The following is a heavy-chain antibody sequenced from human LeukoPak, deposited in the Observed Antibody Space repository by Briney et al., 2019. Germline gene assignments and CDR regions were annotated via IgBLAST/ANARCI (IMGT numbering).Heavy chain of an antibody. CDR1: GYTFTSYN. Sequence: GASVKVSCKASGYTFTSYNMHWVRQAPGQGLEWMGIISPSGGSTNYAQQFQGRVTMTRDTSTSTVYMELSSLRSEDTAVYYCARVLSPYSSYFFDYWGQGTLVTVSS. CDR3: ARVLSPYSSYFFDY. V-gene: IGHV1-46*01. J-gene: IGHJ4*02. CDR2: ISPSGGST. D-gene: IGHD6-13*01.